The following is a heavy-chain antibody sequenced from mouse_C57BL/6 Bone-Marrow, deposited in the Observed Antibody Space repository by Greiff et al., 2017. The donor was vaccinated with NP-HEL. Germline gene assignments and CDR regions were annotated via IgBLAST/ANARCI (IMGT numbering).Heavy chain of an antibody. V-gene: IGHV1-69*01. Sequence: QVQLQQPGAELVMPGASVKLSCKASGYTFTSYWMHWVKQRPGQGLEWIGEIDPSDSYTNYNQKFKGKSTLTVDKSSSTAYMQLSSLTSEDSAVYYCARTYYGSSYEGWYFDVWGTGTTVTVSS. D-gene: IGHD1-1*01. CDR1: GYTFTSYW. CDR2: IDPSDSYT. CDR3: ARTYYGSSYEGWYFDV. J-gene: IGHJ1*03.